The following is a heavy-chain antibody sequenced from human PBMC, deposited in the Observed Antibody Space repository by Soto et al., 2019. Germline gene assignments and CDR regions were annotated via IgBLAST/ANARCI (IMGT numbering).Heavy chain of an antibody. CDR1: GFTFDDYA. D-gene: IGHD5-12*01. Sequence: GGSLRLSCAASGFTFDDYAMHWVRQAPGKGLEWVSGISWNSGSIGYADSVKGRFTISRDNAKNSLYLQMNSLRAEDTALYYCAKIVGGYDAFDIWGQGTMVTVSS. V-gene: IGHV3-9*01. CDR3: AKIVGGYDAFDI. J-gene: IGHJ3*02. CDR2: ISWNSGSI.